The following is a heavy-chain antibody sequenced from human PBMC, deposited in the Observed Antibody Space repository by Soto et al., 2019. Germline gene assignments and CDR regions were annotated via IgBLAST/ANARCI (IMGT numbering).Heavy chain of an antibody. CDR3: ARRPYYYDSPGPPR. J-gene: IGHJ4*02. V-gene: IGHV4-59*08. D-gene: IGHD3-9*01. CDR2: IYYSGST. Sequence: SETLCLTCTVSGGSIRSYDWSWIRQPLGKGLEWIGYIYYSGSTNYNPSLKSRVTISVDTSKNQFSLNLSSVTAADTAVYYCARRPYYYDSPGPPRWGQGMLVTVSS. CDR1: GGSIRSYD.